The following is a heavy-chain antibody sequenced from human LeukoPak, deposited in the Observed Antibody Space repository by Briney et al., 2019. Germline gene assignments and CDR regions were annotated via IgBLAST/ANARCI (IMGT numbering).Heavy chain of an antibody. Sequence: AGSLRLSCAASGFTFSSYGMHWVRQAPGKGLEWVTVISYDGSYKSYADSVKGRFTISRDNSKNTLYLQMNSLRVEDTAVYYCATAKEALSSSWYLSVDYWGQGTLVTVSS. D-gene: IGHD6-13*01. CDR3: ATAKEALSSSWYLSVDY. J-gene: IGHJ4*02. V-gene: IGHV3-30*03. CDR2: ISYDGSYK. CDR1: GFTFSSYG.